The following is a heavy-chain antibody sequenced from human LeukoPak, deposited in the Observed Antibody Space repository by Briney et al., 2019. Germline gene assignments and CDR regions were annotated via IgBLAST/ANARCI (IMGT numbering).Heavy chain of an antibody. J-gene: IGHJ4*02. Sequence: ASVKVSCKASGYTFTSYGISWVRQAPGQGLEWMGWISAYNGNTNYAQKLQGRVTMTTDTSTSTAYMELRSLRSDDTAVYYCARDLGQNTALTGNDYWGQGTLVTVSS. CDR2: ISAYNGNT. D-gene: IGHD5-18*01. CDR3: ARDLGQNTALTGNDY. CDR1: GYTFTSYG. V-gene: IGHV1-18*01.